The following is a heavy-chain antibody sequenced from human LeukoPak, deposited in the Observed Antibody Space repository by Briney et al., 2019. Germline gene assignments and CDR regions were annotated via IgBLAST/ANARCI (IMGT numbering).Heavy chain of an antibody. CDR3: ARGSGWYPH. Sequence: SETLSLTCSVSGGSVGSNYWSWVRQPPGKGLEWIGYISYSGDTQYNPSLKSRLSKSVDTSKNQCSLMLTSVTAADTAVYYCARGSGWYPHWGQGTLVTVSS. V-gene: IGHV4-59*02. D-gene: IGHD6-19*01. CDR2: ISYSGDT. J-gene: IGHJ1*01. CDR1: GGSVGSNY.